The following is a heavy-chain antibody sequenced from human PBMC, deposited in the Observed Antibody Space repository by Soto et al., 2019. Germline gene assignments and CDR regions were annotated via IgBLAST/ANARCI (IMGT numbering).Heavy chain of an antibody. Sequence: QVQLVQSGAEVKKPGSSVKVSCKASGGTFSSYAISWVRQAPGQGLEWMGGIIPIFGTANYAEKFQGRVTITADERTSTADLERSSLRSEDTAVYYCARGGGGGGFVMDVWGQGTTVGVSS. J-gene: IGHJ6*02. V-gene: IGHV1-69*12. CDR2: IIPIFGTA. CDR1: GGTFSSYA. D-gene: IGHD3-16*01. CDR3: ARGGGGGGFVMDV.